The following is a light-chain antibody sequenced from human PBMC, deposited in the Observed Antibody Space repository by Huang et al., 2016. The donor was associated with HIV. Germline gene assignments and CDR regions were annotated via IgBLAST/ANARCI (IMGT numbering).Light chain of an antibody. CDR3: QQYGSSVGT. J-gene: IGKJ1*01. CDR1: QSVSSSY. Sequence: EIVLTQSPGTLSLSPGERATLSCRASQSVSSSYLAWYQQKPGQAPRLLIYGASSRATGIPDRCSGSGSGTDFTLTISRLEPEDFAVYYCQQYGSSVGTFGQGTKVEIK. V-gene: IGKV3-20*01. CDR2: GAS.